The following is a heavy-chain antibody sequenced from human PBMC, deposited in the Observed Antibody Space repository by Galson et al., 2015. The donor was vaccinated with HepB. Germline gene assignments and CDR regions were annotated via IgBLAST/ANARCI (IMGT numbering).Heavy chain of an antibody. V-gene: IGHV3-7*03. Sequence: SLRLSCAASGFTFSSYWMNWVRQAPGKGLEWVAHINQDGSSKYYVDSVKGRFTISRDNAKDSVYLQLDSLRAEDTAVYYCARRISLVRGIITKPDYYYGMDVWGQGTLVTGSS. CDR1: GFTFSSYW. CDR3: ARRISLVRGIITKPDYYYGMDV. CDR2: INQDGSSK. D-gene: IGHD3-10*01. J-gene: IGHJ6*02.